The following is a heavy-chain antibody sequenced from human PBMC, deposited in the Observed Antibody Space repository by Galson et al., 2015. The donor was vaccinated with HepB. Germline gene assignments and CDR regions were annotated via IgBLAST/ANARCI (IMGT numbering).Heavy chain of an antibody. J-gene: IGHJ3*02. CDR3: AKDIGYGDYEDAFEI. CDR2: FSWDGNT. CDR1: GFSFDDYT. V-gene: IGHV3-43*01. Sequence: SLRLSCAASGFSFDDYTMHWVRRAPGKGLEWISLFSWDGNTYYADSVKGRFTISRDNSKNSLYLQMSSLRTEDTALYYCAKDIGYGDYEDAFEIWGQGTMVTVSS. D-gene: IGHD4-17*01.